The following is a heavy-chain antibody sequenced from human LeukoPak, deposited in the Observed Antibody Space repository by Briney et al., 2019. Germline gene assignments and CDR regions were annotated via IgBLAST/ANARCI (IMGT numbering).Heavy chain of an antibody. CDR1: GYSFTDYY. D-gene: IGHD1-20*01. V-gene: IGHV1-2*02. CDR3: ARAPTHMTGTRGYFDY. Sequence: ASVRVSCKASGYSFTDYYMHWVRQAPGQGLEWMGWINPYSGGTNYAQKFQGRVTLTRDTSISTAYMELSRLRSDDTAVYYCARAPTHMTGTRGYFDYWGQGTLVTVSS. J-gene: IGHJ4*02. CDR2: INPYSGGT.